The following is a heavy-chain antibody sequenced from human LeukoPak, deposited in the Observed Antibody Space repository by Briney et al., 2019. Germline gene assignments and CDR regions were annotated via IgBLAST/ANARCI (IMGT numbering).Heavy chain of an antibody. D-gene: IGHD2-2*01. CDR2: IRYDGSNK. V-gene: IGHV3-30*02. J-gene: IGHJ4*02. CDR1: GFTFSNFG. Sequence: PGGSLRLSCATSGFTFSNFGMNWVRQAPGKGLEWVAFIRYDGSNKYYADSVKGRFTISRDNSKNTLYLQMNSLRAEDTAVYYCAKDTVGYCSSTSCYYFDYWGQGTLVTVSS. CDR3: AKDTVGYCSSTSCYYFDY.